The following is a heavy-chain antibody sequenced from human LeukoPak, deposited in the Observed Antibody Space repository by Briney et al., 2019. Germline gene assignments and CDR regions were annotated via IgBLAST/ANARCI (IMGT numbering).Heavy chain of an antibody. D-gene: IGHD2-15*01. CDR1: GFTVSSNY. CDR2: IYSGGST. CDR3: ARESCSGGSCYFDY. V-gene: IGHV3-66*02. J-gene: IGHJ4*02. Sequence: GGSLRLSCAASGFTVSSNYMSWVRQAPGKRLEWVSVIYSGGSTYYADSVKGRFTISRDNSKNTLYLQMNSLRAEDTAVYYCARESCSGGSCYFDYWGQGTLVTVSS.